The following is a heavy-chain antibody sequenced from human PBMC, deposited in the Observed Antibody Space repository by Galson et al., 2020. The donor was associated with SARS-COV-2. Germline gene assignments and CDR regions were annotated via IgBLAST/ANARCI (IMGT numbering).Heavy chain of an antibody. D-gene: IGHD3-10*01. J-gene: IGHJ3*01. CDR2: IYWDDDK. Sequence: KMSGPTLVKPTQTLTLTCNFSGFSLSNTGVGVGWIRQPPGQALEWLALIYWDDDKRYRPSLKSRLTITKDTSKNQVVLTMANMDPVDTGTYYCAPKPPGGPVADAFDVWGRGTMVTVSS. CDR1: GFSLSNTGVG. CDR3: APKPPGGPVADAFDV. V-gene: IGHV2-5*02.